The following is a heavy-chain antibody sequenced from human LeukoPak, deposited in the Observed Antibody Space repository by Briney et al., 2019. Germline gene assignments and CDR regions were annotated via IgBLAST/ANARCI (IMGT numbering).Heavy chain of an antibody. CDR2: ISYDGSNK. J-gene: IGHJ4*02. V-gene: IGHV3-30-3*01. D-gene: IGHD3-9*01. Sequence: PGGSLTLSCTASGFTFSSYAMHWVRQAPGKGLEWVAVISYDGSNKYYADSVKGRFTISRDNSKNTLYLQMNSLRAEDTAVYYCARDFILTGYSDYWGQGTLVTVSS. CDR1: GFTFSSYA. CDR3: ARDFILTGYSDY.